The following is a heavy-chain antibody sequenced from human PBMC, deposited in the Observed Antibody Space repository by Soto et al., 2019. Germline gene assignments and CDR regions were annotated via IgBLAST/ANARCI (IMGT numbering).Heavy chain of an antibody. V-gene: IGHV4-31*03. CDR3: ARGITMVRGVIHTPYFDY. D-gene: IGHD3-10*01. CDR1: GGSINSGGYY. J-gene: IGHJ4*02. CDR2: IYNSGST. Sequence: QVQLQESGPGLVKPSQTLSLTCTVSGGSINSGGYYWSWIRQHPGKGLEWIGYIYNSGSTYYNPSLTSRVTIPVDTSKNQFSLKLSSVTAADTAVYCCARGITMVRGVIHTPYFDYWGQGTLVTVSS.